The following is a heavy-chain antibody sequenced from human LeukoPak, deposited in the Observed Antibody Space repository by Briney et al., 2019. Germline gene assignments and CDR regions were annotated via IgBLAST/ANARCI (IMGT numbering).Heavy chain of an antibody. CDR3: AKDWYYYGSGTFIPSN. D-gene: IGHD3-10*01. J-gene: IGHJ4*02. CDR2: ISYDGSKT. V-gene: IGHV3-30*18. CDR1: GFTFSGYG. Sequence: GWSLRLSYAASGFTFSGYGMHWVRQAPGKGLEWVAVISYDGSKTYYADSVKGRITISRDNSKNTLYLQMNSLRAEDTAVYYCAKDWYYYGSGTFIPSNWGQGTLVTVSS.